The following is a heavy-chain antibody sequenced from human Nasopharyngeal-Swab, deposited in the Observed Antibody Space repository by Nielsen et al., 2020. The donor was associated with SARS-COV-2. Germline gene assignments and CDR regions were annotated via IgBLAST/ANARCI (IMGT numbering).Heavy chain of an antibody. CDR3: TSWSSTSCYAED. CDR1: GFTFGDYA. J-gene: IGHJ4*02. V-gene: IGHV3-49*03. Sequence: GGSLRLSCTASGFTFGDYAMSWFRQAPGKGLEWVGFIRNKAYGGTTEYAASVKGRFTISRDDSKSIAYLQMNSLKTEDTAVYYCTSWSSTSCYAEDWGQGTLVTVSS. CDR2: IRNKAYGGTT. D-gene: IGHD2-2*01.